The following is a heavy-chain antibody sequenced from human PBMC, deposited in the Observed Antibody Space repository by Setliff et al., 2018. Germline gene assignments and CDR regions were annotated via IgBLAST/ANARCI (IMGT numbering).Heavy chain of an antibody. V-gene: IGHV7-4-1*02. CDR1: GYTFTRYA. D-gene: IGHD6-19*01. CDR2: INTNTGKP. J-gene: IGHJ6*03. CDR3: ARDSSGWSGFSRLVGVYYYYMDV. Sequence: ASVKVSCKASGYTFTRYAMNWVRQAPGQGLEWMGWINTNTGKPTYAQGFTGRFVFSLDTSVSTAYLQFSSLKAGDTAVYYCARDSSGWSGFSRLVGVYYYYMDVWGKGTTVTVPS.